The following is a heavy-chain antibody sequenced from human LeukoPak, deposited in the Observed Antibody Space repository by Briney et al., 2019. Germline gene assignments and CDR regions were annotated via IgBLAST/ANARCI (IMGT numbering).Heavy chain of an antibody. CDR2: IKQDGSEK. Sequence: GGSLRLSCAASGFTFSSYWTSWVRQAPGKGLEWVANIKQDGSEKYYVDSVKGRFTISRDNAKNSLYLQMNSLRAEGTAVYYCARAKYDYVWGIGNYFDYWGQGTLVTVSS. J-gene: IGHJ4*02. D-gene: IGHD3-16*01. V-gene: IGHV3-7*01. CDR3: ARAKYDYVWGIGNYFDY. CDR1: GFTFSSYW.